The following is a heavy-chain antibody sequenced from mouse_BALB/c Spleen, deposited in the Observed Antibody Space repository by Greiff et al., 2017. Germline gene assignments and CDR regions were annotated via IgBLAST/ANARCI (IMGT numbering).Heavy chain of an antibody. CDR2: INPSTGYT. CDR1: GYTFTSYW. V-gene: IGHV1-7*01. D-gene: IGHD2-1*01. J-gene: IGHJ1*01. Sequence: QVQLKQSGAELAKPGASVKMSCKASGYTFTSYWMHWVKQRPGQGLEWIGYINPSTGYTEYNQKFKDKATLTADKSSSTAYMQLSSLTSEDSAVYYCARGGVYGNYGWYFDVWGAGTTVTVSS. CDR3: ARGGVYGNYGWYFDV.